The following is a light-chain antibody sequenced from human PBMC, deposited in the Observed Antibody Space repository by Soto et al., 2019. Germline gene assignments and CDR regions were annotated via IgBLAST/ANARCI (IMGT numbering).Light chain of an antibody. CDR2: GNS. V-gene: IGLV1-40*01. Sequence: QSVLTQPPSVSGAPGQRVTISCTGSSSNIGAGYDVHWYQQFPGTAPKVLIYGNSNRPSGVPDRFSGSKSGTSASLAITGLQAEDEADYYCQSYDSRLSGVVFGGGTKVTVL. J-gene: IGLJ2*01. CDR1: SSNIGAGYD. CDR3: QSYDSRLSGVV.